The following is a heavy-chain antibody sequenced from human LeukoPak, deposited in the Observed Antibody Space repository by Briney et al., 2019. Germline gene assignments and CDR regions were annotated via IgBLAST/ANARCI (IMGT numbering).Heavy chain of an antibody. J-gene: IGHJ3*02. V-gene: IGHV4-34*01. CDR2: INHSGST. D-gene: IGHD3-9*01. CDR1: GGSFSGYY. CDR3: ARARVVRYFDRQPMSAFDI. Sequence: SETLSLTCAVYGGSFSGYYWSWIRQPSGKGLEWIGEINHSGSTNYNPSLKSRVTISVDTSKNQFSLKLSSVTAADTAVYYCARARVVRYFDRQPMSAFDIWGQGTMVTVSS.